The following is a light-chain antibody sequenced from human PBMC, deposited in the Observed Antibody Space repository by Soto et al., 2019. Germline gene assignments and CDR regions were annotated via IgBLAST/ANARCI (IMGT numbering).Light chain of an antibody. V-gene: IGKV3-15*01. CDR3: QQYNNWPWT. J-gene: IGKJ1*01. CDR2: GAS. Sequence: EVFMSQSPANLSVSPGERATLSCRASQSVSSNLAWYQQKPGQAPRLLIYGASTRATGIPARFSGSGSGTESTLTISSLQSEDFAVYYCQQYNNWPWTFGQGTK. CDR1: QSVSSN.